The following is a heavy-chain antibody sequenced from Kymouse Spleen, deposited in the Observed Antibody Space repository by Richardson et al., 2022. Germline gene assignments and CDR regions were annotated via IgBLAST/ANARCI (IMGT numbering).Heavy chain of an antibody. Sequence: QLQLQESGPGLVKPSETLSLTCTVSGGSISSSSYYWGWIRQPPGKGLEWIGSIYYSGSTYYNPSLKSRVTISVDTSKNQFSLKLSSVTAADTAVYYCASGYNWNYYYYYGMDVWGQGTTVTVSS. J-gene: IGHJ6*02. CDR2: IYYSGST. CDR3: ASGYNWNYYYYYGMDV. D-gene: IGHD1-20*01,IGHD1-7*01. V-gene: IGHV4-39*01. CDR1: GGSISSSSYY.